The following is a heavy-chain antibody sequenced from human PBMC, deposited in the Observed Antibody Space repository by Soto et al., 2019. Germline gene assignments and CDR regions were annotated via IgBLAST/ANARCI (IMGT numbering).Heavy chain of an antibody. CDR3: ARDYSCSSWFGYWYFDL. V-gene: IGHV1-18*01. CDR1: GYTFTSYG. CDR2: ISAYNRNT. J-gene: IGHJ2*01. D-gene: IGHD6-13*01. Sequence: ASVKVSCKASGYTFTSYGISWVRQAPGQGLERMGWISAYNRNTNYAQKLQGRVTMTTDTSTSTAYMELRSLRSDDTAVYYCARDYSCSSWFGYWYFDLWGRGTLVTVSS.